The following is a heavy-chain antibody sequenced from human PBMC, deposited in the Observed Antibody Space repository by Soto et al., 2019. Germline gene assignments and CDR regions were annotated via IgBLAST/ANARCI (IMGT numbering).Heavy chain of an antibody. J-gene: IGHJ4*02. CDR3: ARGYGDFDY. V-gene: IGHV3-21*01. D-gene: IGHD4-17*01. Sequence: EVQLVESGGGLVKPGESLRLSCAASGFTFSSYTINWVRQAPGKGLEWVSSISSSSNYIYYADSVKGRFTISRDNARDSLYLQMNTQRDEDQAIYYCARGYGDFDYWGKGTVVTVSS. CDR1: GFTFSSYT. CDR2: ISSSSNYI.